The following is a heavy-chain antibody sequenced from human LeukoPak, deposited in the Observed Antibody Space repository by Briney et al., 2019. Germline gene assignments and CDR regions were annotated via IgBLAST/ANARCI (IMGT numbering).Heavy chain of an antibody. D-gene: IGHD3-16*02. Sequence: GGSLRLSCAASVCTFSSYAMSGLRQAPGKGLEWVSAIRGSCGSTYYADSVKGRFTISRNSSKNTLYLQMNSLRAEDTAVYYCAKGAITFGGVIVGNWFDPWGQGTLVTVSS. CDR1: VCTFSSYA. V-gene: IGHV3-23*01. CDR3: AKGAITFGGVIVGNWFDP. J-gene: IGHJ5*02. CDR2: IRGSCGST.